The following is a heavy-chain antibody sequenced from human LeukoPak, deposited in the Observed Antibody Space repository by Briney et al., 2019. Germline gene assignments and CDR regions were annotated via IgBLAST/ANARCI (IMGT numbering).Heavy chain of an antibody. CDR3: ARGRGYYYDSSGYRPLDY. Sequence: GASVKVSCKASGYTFTSYGISWVRQAPGQGLEWMGWISAYNGNTNYAQKLQGRVTMTTDTSTSTAYMELRSLRSDDTAVYYCARGRGYYYDSSGYRPLDYWGQGTLVTVSS. J-gene: IGHJ4*02. CDR2: ISAYNGNT. V-gene: IGHV1-18*01. D-gene: IGHD3-22*01. CDR1: GYTFTSYG.